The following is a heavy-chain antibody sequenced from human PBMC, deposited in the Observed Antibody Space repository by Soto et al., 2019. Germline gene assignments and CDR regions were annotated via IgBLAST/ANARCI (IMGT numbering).Heavy chain of an antibody. CDR3: ARDGGVVAASIPYYYYYGMDV. CDR2: ISSSGSTI. D-gene: IGHD2-15*01. V-gene: IGHV3-48*03. J-gene: IGHJ6*02. Sequence: GGSLRLSCAASGFTFSSYEMNWVRQAPGKGLEWVSYISSSGSTIYYADSVKGRFTISRDNAKNSLYLQMNSLRAEDTAVYYCARDGGVVAASIPYYYYYGMDVWGQGTPVTVSS. CDR1: GFTFSSYE.